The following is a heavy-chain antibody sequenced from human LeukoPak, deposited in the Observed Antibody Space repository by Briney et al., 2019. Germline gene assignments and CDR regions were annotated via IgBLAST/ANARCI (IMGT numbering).Heavy chain of an antibody. CDR3: ARTVDTVMVTFDY. CDR2: ISSSSSYI. D-gene: IGHD5-18*01. J-gene: IGHJ4*02. CDR1: GFTFSSYS. Sequence: PGGSLRLSCAASGFTFSSYSMNWVRQAPGKGLEWVSSISSSSSYIYYADSVKGRFTISRDNSKNTLYLQMNSLRAEDTAVYYCARTVDTVMVTFDYWGQGTRVIVSS. V-gene: IGHV3-21*01.